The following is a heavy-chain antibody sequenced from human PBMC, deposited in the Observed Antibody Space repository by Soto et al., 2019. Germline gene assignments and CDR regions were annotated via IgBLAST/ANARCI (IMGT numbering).Heavy chain of an antibody. Sequence: SETLSLSCAVYGGSFSGYYWSWIRQPPGKGLEWIGEINHSGSTNYNPSLKSRVTISVDTSKDQFSLKLSSVTAADTAVYYCARVRTLVVVVLGIDYWGQGTLVTVS. CDR1: GGSFSGYY. V-gene: IGHV4-34*01. J-gene: IGHJ4*02. CDR2: INHSGST. CDR3: ARVRTLVVVVLGIDY. D-gene: IGHD3-22*01.